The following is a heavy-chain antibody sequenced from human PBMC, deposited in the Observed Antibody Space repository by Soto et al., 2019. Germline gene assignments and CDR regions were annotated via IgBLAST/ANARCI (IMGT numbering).Heavy chain of an antibody. J-gene: IGHJ4*02. V-gene: IGHV3-23*01. CDR2: ISGSGGST. D-gene: IGHD4-17*01. CDR1: VFTFSIYA. Sequence: LRLSCAASVFTFSIYARSWVRQAPGKGLEWVSAISGSGGSTYYADSVKGRFTISRDNSKNTLYLQMNSLRAEDTAVYYCAKDTTVVTPYYFDYWGQGNLVTVS. CDR3: AKDTTVVTPYYFDY.